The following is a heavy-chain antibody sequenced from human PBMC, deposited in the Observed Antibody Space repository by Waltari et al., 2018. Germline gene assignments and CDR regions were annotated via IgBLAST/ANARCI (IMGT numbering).Heavy chain of an antibody. CDR1: GGSISSSSYY. CDR2: IYYSGST. V-gene: IGHV4-39*07. D-gene: IGHD3-22*01. J-gene: IGHJ4*02. CDR3: ASEGARITMIVTPYYFDY. Sequence: QLQLQESGPGLVKPSETLSLTCTVSGGSISSSSYYWGWIRQPPGKGLEWIGSIYYSGSTYYNPSLKSRVTISVDTAKNQFSLKLSSVTAADTAVYYCASEGARITMIVTPYYFDYWGQGTLVTVSS.